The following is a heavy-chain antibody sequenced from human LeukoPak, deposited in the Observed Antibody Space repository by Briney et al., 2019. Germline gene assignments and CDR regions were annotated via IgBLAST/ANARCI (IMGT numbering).Heavy chain of an antibody. CDR3: ARVYYDYVWGSYRSPYFDY. J-gene: IGHJ4*02. CDR1: GFTFSSYG. Sequence: QPGRSLRLSCAASGFTFSSYGMHWVRQAPGKGLEWVAVISYDGSNKYYADSVKGRFTISRDNSKNTLYLQMNSLRAEDTAVYYCARVYYDYVWGSYRSPYFDYWGQGTLVTVSS. CDR2: ISYDGSNK. D-gene: IGHD3-16*02. V-gene: IGHV3-30*03.